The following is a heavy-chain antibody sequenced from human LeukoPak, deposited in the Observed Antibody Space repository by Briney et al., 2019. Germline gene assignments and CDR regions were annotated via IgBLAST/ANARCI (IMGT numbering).Heavy chain of an antibody. CDR3: ARHEGSGSYYSY. D-gene: IGHD1-26*01. Sequence: KLGESLKISCKGSGYSFTTDWIAWVRQMPGRGLEWMGIISPDDSEIRYSPSFRGQVTISADKSTSTAYLQWSRLKASDTAIYYCARHEGSGSYYSYWGQGTLVTVSS. V-gene: IGHV5-51*01. J-gene: IGHJ4*02. CDR1: GYSFTTDW. CDR2: ISPDDSEI.